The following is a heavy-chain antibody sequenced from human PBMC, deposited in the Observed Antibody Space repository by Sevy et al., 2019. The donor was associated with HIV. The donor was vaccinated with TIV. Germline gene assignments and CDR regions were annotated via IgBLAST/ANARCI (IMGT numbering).Heavy chain of an antibody. CDR1: GFTFGDYA. J-gene: IGHJ5*02. V-gene: IGHV3-49*03. CDR3: SKQWLDTEDYNWFDP. Sequence: GGSLRLSCTASGFTFGDYAMSWFRQAPGKGLEWVGFIRSKGYGGTTEYAASVKGRFTISRDDSKSNAYLQMSSLKIEDTAVYYCSKQWLDTEDYNWFDPWGQGTLVTVSS. D-gene: IGHD6-19*01. CDR2: IRSKGYGGTT.